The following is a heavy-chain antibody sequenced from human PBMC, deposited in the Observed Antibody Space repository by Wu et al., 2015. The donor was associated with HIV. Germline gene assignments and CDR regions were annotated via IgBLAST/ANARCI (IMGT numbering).Heavy chain of an antibody. CDR1: GYTFINNF. D-gene: IGHD3-22*01. J-gene: IGHJ4*02. CDR3: ARERVDYDSGGYRAHRGYYFDY. V-gene: IGHV1-46*01. CDR2: INPRTDST. Sequence: VQLVQSRAEVKKPGASVRVSCTAFGYTFINNFLHWVRQVPGQGPEWMGVINPRTDSTTYAQAFEGRLTMTRDTSKNTMYMELSNLRSDDTAKYYCARERVDYDSGGYRAHRGYYFDYWGQGTLVIVSS.